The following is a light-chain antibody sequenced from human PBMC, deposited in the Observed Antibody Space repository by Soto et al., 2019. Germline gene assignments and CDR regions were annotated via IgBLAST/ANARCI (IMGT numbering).Light chain of an antibody. CDR1: SSDVGGYNY. CDR2: DVS. CDR3: SSYTSSSTPVV. Sequence: QYALTQPASVSGSPGQPITISCTGTSSDVGGYNYVSWYQQHPGKAPKLMIYDVSNRPSGVSNRFSGSKSGNTASLTISGLQAEDEADYYCSSYTSSSTPVVFGGGTKLTVL. J-gene: IGLJ2*01. V-gene: IGLV2-14*01.